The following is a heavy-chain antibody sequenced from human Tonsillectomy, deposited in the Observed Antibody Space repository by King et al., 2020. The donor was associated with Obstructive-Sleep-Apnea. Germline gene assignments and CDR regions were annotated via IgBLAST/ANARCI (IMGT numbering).Heavy chain of an antibody. CDR3: ARHRGVEDYGGYGDYFDY. J-gene: IGHJ4*02. Sequence: VQLQESGPGLVKPSETLSLTCTVSGDSISNYYWSWIRQPPGKGLEWIGYMYYSGNTNYNPSLKSRVTISVYTSKIQFSLRLSSVTAADTAVYYCARHRGVEDYGGYGDYFDYWGQGTPVTVSS. CDR1: GDSISNYY. V-gene: IGHV4-59*08. CDR2: MYYSGNT. D-gene: IGHD5-12*01.